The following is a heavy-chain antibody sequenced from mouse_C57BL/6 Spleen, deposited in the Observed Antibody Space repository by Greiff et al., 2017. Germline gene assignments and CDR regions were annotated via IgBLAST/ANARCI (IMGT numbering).Heavy chain of an antibody. V-gene: IGHV1-80*01. CDR3: ARIGGQLSRYAMDY. J-gene: IGHJ4*01. D-gene: IGHD3-2*02. Sequence: VQRVESGAELVKPGASVKISCKASGYAFSSYWMNWVKQRPGKGLEWIGQIYPGDGDTNYNGKFKGKATLTADKSSSTAYMQLSSLTSEDSAVYFCARIGGQLSRYAMDYWGQGTSVTVSS. CDR1: GYAFSSYW. CDR2: IYPGDGDT.